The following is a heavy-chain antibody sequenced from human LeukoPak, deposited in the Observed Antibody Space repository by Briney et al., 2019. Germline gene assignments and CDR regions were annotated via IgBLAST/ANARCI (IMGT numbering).Heavy chain of an antibody. CDR2: ISSSSTI. J-gene: IGHJ4*02. D-gene: IGHD1-26*01. V-gene: IGHV3-48*02. Sequence: GGSLTLSCAASGFTFSSYSMNWVRQAPGKGGDWVSYISSSSTIYYADSVKGRFTISRDNAKNSLYLQMNSLRDEDTAVYYCARDSGSYWGFDYWGQGPLVTVSS. CDR1: GFTFSSYS. CDR3: ARDSGSYWGFDY.